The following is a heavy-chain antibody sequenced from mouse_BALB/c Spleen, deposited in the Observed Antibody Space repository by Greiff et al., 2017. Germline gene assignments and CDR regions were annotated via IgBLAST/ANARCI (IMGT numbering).Heavy chain of an antibody. Sequence: EVKVVESGGGLVQPGGSRKLSCAASGFTFSSFGMHWVRQAPEKGLEWVAYISSGSSTSYYADTVKGRFTISRDNPKHTLFLQMTSLRSEDTAMYYCASERYGCDWRHFDLWGAGTTVTVAS. J-gene: IGHJ1*01. V-gene: IGHV5-17*02. CDR1: GFTFSSFG. CDR3: ASERYGCDWRHFDL. D-gene: IGHD2-2*01. CDR2: ISSGSSTS.